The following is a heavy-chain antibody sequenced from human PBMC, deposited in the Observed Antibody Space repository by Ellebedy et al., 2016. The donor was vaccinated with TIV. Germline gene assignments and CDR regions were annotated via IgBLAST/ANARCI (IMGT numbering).Heavy chain of an antibody. V-gene: IGHV4-59*08. CDR3: ARLRGGLDY. Sequence: SETLSLXCTVSGGPISSYYWSWIRQPPGKGLEWIGYIYYSGSTNYNPSLKSRVTISVDTSKNQFSLKLSSVTAADTAVYYYARLRGGLDYWGQGTLVTASS. CDR2: IYYSGST. D-gene: IGHD3-16*01. CDR1: GGPISSYY. J-gene: IGHJ4*02.